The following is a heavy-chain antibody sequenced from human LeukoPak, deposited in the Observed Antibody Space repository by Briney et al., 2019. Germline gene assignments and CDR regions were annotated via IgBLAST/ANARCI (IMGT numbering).Heavy chain of an antibody. D-gene: IGHD4-17*01. CDR2: IYYSGST. V-gene: IGHV4-59*08. Sequence: SETLSLTCTVSGGSISSYYWSWIRQPPGKGLEWIGYIYYSGSTNYNPSLKSRVTISVDTSKNQFSLKLSSVTAADTAVYYCARYRLGSNWFGPWGQGTLVTVSS. J-gene: IGHJ5*02. CDR3: ARYRLGSNWFGP. CDR1: GGSISSYY.